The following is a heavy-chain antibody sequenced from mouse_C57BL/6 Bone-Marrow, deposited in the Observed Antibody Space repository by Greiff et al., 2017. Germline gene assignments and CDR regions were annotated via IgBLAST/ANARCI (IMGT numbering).Heavy chain of an antibody. Sequence: VQLQQSGAELARPGASVKLSCKASGYTFTSYGISWVKQRTGQGLEWIGEIYPRSGNTYYNEKFKGKATLTADKSSSTAYMELRSLTSEDSAVYFCARSRGYDHAMDYWGQGTSVTVSS. CDR2: IYPRSGNT. CDR3: ARSRGYDHAMDY. D-gene: IGHD2-2*01. CDR1: GYTFTSYG. J-gene: IGHJ4*01. V-gene: IGHV1-81*01.